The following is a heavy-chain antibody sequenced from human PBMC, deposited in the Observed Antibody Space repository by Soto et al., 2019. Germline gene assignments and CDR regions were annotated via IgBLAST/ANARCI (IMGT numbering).Heavy chain of an antibody. CDR3: ARDSSNYDYGGNSPDYYYYYGMDV. CDR2: IYSGGST. CDR1: GFTVSSNY. Sequence: GSLRLSCAASGFTVSSNYMSWVRQAPGKGLEWVSVIYSGGSTYYADSVKGRFTISRDNSKNTLYLQMNSLRAEDTAVYYCARDSSNYDYGGNSPDYYYYYGMDVWGQGTTVTVSS. D-gene: IGHD4-17*01. V-gene: IGHV3-53*01. J-gene: IGHJ6*02.